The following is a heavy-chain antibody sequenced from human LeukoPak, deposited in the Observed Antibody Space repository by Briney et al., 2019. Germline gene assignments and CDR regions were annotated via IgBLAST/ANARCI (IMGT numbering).Heavy chain of an antibody. V-gene: IGHV3-33*01. CDR2: IWYDGSNK. CDR1: GFTFSSDG. J-gene: IGHJ4*02. CDR3: ARDHSFLTGYYLDY. Sequence: PGGSLRLSCAASGFTFSSDGMHWVRQAPGKGLEWVAVIWYDGSNKYYADSVKGRFTISRDNSKNTLYLQMNSLRAEDTAVYYCARDHSFLTGYYLDYWGQGTLVTVSS. D-gene: IGHD3-9*01.